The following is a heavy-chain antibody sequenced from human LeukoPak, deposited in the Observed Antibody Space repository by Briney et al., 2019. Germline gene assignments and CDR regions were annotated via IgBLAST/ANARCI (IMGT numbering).Heavy chain of an antibody. V-gene: IGHV4-59*11. CDR2: MFDSEST. Sequence: PSETLSLTCTVSGVSISSHYWSWIRQPPGKGLEWIGYMFDSESTKDKPSLKSRITLSADTSKNQFSLRLSSVTAADTAVYYCATIKRGSIYGYFDFWGQGILVTVSS. CDR1: GVSISSHY. CDR3: ATIKRGSIYGYFDF. D-gene: IGHD5-18*01. J-gene: IGHJ4*02.